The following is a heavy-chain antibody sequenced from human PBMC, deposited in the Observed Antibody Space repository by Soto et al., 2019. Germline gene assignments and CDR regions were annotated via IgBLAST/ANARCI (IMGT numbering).Heavy chain of an antibody. D-gene: IGHD2-21*02. CDR3: ARQAYCGGDCYSVSHYFDY. CDR2: IYPGDSDT. V-gene: IGHV5-51*01. Sequence: EVQLVQSGAEVKKPGESLKISCKGSGYSFTSYWIGWVRQMPGKGLEWMGIIYPGDSDTRYSPSFQGQVTISADKSISTAYLQWSSLKASDTAMYYCARQAYCGGDCYSVSHYFDYWGQGTLVTVSS. CDR1: GYSFTSYW. J-gene: IGHJ4*02.